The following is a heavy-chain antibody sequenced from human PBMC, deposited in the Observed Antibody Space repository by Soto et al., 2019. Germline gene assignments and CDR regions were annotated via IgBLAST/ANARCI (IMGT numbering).Heavy chain of an antibody. V-gene: IGHV3-48*01. Sequence: GGSLRLSCAASGFTFSSYSMNWVRQAPGKGLEWVSYISSSSSTIYYADSVKGRFTISRDNAKNSLYLQMNSLRAEDTAVYYCARVRLPKKQNYWYFDLWGRGTLVTVSS. CDR1: GFTFSSYS. CDR2: ISSSSSTI. CDR3: ARVRLPKKQNYWYFDL. D-gene: IGHD4-17*01. J-gene: IGHJ2*01.